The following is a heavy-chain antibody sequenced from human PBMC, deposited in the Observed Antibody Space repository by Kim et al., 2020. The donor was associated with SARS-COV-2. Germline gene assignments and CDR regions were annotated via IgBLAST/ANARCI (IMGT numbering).Heavy chain of an antibody. CDR3: ARGSSSSSGWYSTPRVFGMDV. V-gene: IGHV1-69*13. D-gene: IGHD6-19*01. J-gene: IGHJ6*02. CDR1: GGTFSSYA. Sequence: SVKVSCKASGGTFSSYAISWVRQAPGQGLEWMGGIIPIFGTANYAQKFQGRVTITADESTSTAYMELSSLRSEDTAVYYCARGSSSSSGWYSTPRVFGMDVWGQGTTVTVSS. CDR2: IIPIFGTA.